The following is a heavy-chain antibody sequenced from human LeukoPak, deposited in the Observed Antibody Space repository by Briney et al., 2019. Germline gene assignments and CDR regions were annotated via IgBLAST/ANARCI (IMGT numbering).Heavy chain of an antibody. CDR1: GFTFSSYG. CDR2: IRYDGSNK. V-gene: IGHV3-30*02. Sequence: GGSLRLSCAASGFTFSSYGMHWVRQAPGKGLEWVAFIRYDGSNKYYAGSVKGRFTISRDNAKNSLYLQMNSLRAEDTAVYYCARDEYYDFWSGYYTVYYFDYWGQGTLVTVSS. CDR3: ARDEYYDFWSGYYTVYYFDY. D-gene: IGHD3-3*01. J-gene: IGHJ4*02.